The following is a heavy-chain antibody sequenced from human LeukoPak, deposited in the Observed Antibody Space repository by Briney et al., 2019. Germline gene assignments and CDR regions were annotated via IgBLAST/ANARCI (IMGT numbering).Heavy chain of an antibody. V-gene: IGHV4-30-2*01. J-gene: IGHJ5*02. CDR1: GGSISSGGYS. D-gene: IGHD3-10*01. Sequence: PSQTLSLTCAVSGGSISSGGYSWSWIRQPPGKGLEWIGYIYHSGSTYYNPSLKSRVTISVDRSKNQFSLKLSSVTAADTAVYYCARSRHVGSGSYPNWFDPWGQGTLVTVSS. CDR3: ARSRHVGSGSYPNWFDP. CDR2: IYHSGST.